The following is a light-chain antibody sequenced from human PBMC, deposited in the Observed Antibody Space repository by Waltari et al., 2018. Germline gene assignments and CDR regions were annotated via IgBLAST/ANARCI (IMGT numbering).Light chain of an antibody. J-gene: IGLJ2*01. Sequence: QSVLTKPPSVSGTPGRRVTISCSGRSSNIGGNIVSWYQQLPGTAPKLRIYRNDQRPAGVPGRFSGSKSGYSASLAISGRQSEDEADYYCAAWDRGLNGRGIFGGGTKLTVL. CDR1: SSNIGGNI. CDR2: RND. V-gene: IGLV1-44*01. CDR3: AAWDRGLNGRGI.